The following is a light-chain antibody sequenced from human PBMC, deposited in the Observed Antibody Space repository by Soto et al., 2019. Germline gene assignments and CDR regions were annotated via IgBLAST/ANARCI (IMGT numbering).Light chain of an antibody. CDR2: VVS. V-gene: IGLV2-14*03. CDR3: CSYTTSGTRV. Sequence: QSVLTQPASVSGSPGQSITISCTGTSSDVGAYDFVSWYQQHPGKAPKLLIYVVSNRPSGVSNRFSGSKSGDTASLTISGLQTEDEADYYCCSYTTSGTRVFGGGTKLTVL. J-gene: IGLJ2*01. CDR1: SSDVGAYDF.